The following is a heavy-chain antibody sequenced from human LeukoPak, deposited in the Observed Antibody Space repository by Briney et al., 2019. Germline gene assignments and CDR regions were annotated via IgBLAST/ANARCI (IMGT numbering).Heavy chain of an antibody. CDR2: IYYSGST. V-gene: IGHV4-39*07. D-gene: IGHD5-18*01. J-gene: IGHJ4*02. CDR3: ARVGGYIIDY. CDR1: GGSISSSSYY. Sequence: PSETLSLTCTVSGGSISSSSYYWGWIRQPPGKGLEWIGSIYYSGSTYYNPSLKSRVTISVDTSKNQLSLKLSSVTAADTAVYYCARVGGYIIDYWGQGTLVTVSS.